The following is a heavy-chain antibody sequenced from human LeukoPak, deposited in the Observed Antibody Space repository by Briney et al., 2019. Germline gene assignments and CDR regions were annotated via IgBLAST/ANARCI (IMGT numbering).Heavy chain of an antibody. J-gene: IGHJ4*02. CDR2: IYYSGST. Sequence: SETLSLTCTVSGGSISSYYWSWIRQPPGKGLEWIGYIYYSGSTNYNPSLKSRVTISVDTSKNQFSLKLSSVTAADTAVYYCAGESSSGGYYYFDYWGQGTLVTVSS. CDR1: GGSISSYY. V-gene: IGHV4-59*01. CDR3: AGESSSGGYYYFDY. D-gene: IGHD3-22*01.